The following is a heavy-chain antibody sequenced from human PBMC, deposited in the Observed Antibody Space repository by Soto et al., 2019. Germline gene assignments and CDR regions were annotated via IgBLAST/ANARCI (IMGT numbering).Heavy chain of an antibody. V-gene: IGHV4-34*01. D-gene: IGHD1-26*01. J-gene: IGHJ5*02. CDR1: GGSFTSYY. CDR2: INHSGHT. CDR3: VRQGVGASDLGCFDP. Sequence: SETLSLTCAVYGGSFTSYYWTWIRQSPDKGLEWIGEINHSGHTNYNPSFQSRVAISVDTSKNQFFLNLTSVTAADRGVYYCVRQGVGASDLGCFDPWGQGTLVTVSS.